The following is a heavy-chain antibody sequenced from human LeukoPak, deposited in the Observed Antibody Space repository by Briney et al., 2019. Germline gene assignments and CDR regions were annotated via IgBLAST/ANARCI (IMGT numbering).Heavy chain of an antibody. V-gene: IGHV3-23*01. J-gene: IGHJ3*02. D-gene: IGHD5-24*01. CDR3: AKDQDGDGYNYGAFDI. Sequence: GRSLRLSCTASGFTFSTYAMSWVRQAPGKGLEWVSAVSGSGGSTYHADSVAGRFTNYRDNSKNTLYLQMNSLGAEDTAVYYCAKDQDGDGYNYGAFDIWGQGTMVTVSS. CDR2: VSGSGGST. CDR1: GFTFSTYA.